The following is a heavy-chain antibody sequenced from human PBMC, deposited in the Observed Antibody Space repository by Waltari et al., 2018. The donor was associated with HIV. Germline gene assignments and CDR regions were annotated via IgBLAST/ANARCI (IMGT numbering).Heavy chain of an antibody. Sequence: EVQLVESGGGLVKPGGSLRISCATSRFPFSIYSLIWFRQAPGKGLGWVASFSSASDSEFYADSVKGRFTISRDNAKNFLDLQMNSLRDEDTAVYYCGFVPAATHGMDVWGQGTTVTVSS. V-gene: IGHV3-21*01. CDR3: GFVPAATHGMDV. J-gene: IGHJ6*02. CDR2: FSSASDSE. CDR1: RFPFSIYS. D-gene: IGHD6-13*01.